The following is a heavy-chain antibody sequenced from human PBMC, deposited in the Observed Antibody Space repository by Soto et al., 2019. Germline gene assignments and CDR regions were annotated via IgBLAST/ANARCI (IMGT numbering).Heavy chain of an antibody. CDR1: GYTFTSYA. J-gene: IGHJ4*02. CDR2: INAGNGNT. V-gene: IGHV1-3*01. CDR3: ARTIFGVVNPYYFDY. D-gene: IGHD3-3*01. Sequence: GASVKVSCKASGYTFTSYATHWVRQAPGQRLEWMGWINAGNGNTKYSQKFQGRVTITRDTSASTAYMELSSLRSEDTAVYYCARTIFGVVNPYYFDYWGQGTLVTVSS.